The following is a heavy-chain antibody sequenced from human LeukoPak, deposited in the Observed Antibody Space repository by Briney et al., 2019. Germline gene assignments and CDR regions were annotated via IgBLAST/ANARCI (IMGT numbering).Heavy chain of an antibody. V-gene: IGHV4-59*01. Sequence: SETLSLTCTVSGGSISSYYWSWIRQPPGKGLEWIGYIYYSASTNYNPSLKSRVTITVDTSKNQFPLKLSSVTAADTAVYYCARVGIAAAGTKWFDPWGQGTLVTVSS. CDR1: GGSISSYY. CDR2: IYYSAST. CDR3: ARVGIAAAGTKWFDP. J-gene: IGHJ5*02. D-gene: IGHD6-13*01.